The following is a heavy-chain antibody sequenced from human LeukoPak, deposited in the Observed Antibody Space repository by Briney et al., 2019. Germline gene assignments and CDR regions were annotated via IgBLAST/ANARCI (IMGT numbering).Heavy chain of an antibody. CDR3: AIEPPGYY. Sequence: GGSLRLSCAASGFTFSSYWMSWVRQAPGEGLEWVAKINQDGTEKAYVDSVRGRFTISRDNAKNSLFLQMNSLRAEDTAVYCCAIEPPGYYWGQGTLVTVSS. D-gene: IGHD1-14*01. CDR2: INQDGTEK. V-gene: IGHV3-7*01. J-gene: IGHJ4*02. CDR1: GFTFSSYW.